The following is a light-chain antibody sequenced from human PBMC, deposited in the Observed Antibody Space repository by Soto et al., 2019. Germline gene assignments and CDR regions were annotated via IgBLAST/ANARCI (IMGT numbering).Light chain of an antibody. J-gene: IGKJ1*01. CDR1: QSISTY. V-gene: IGKV1-39*01. CDR3: QQSYSPPRT. CDR2: AAS. Sequence: DIQMTQSPSSLSASVGDRVTITCRASQSISTYLNWYQQKPGKAPKLLIYAASSLQSGVPSRFSGTGSGTDFTLTISRLQPEDFAIYYCQQSYSPPRTFGQGTKVEIK.